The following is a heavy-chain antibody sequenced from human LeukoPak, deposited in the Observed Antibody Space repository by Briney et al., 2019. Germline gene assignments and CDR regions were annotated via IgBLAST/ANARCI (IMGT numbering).Heavy chain of an antibody. CDR2: ISYDGSNK. CDR3: ARERGLGLDH. Sequence: SCKASGGTFSSYAMHWVRQAPGKGLEWVAVISYDGSNKYYADSVKGRFTISRDNSKNTLYLQMNSLRAEDTAVYYCARERGLGLDHWGQGTLVTVSS. D-gene: IGHD3/OR15-3a*01. V-gene: IGHV3-30-3*01. J-gene: IGHJ4*02. CDR1: GGTFSSYA.